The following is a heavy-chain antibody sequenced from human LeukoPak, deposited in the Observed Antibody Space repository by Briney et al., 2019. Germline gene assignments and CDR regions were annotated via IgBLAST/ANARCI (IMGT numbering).Heavy chain of an antibody. CDR2: INPNSGGT. D-gene: IGHD1-7*01. J-gene: IGHJ4*02. V-gene: IGHV1-2*06. CDR1: GYTFTGYY. CDR3: ARDPDWNYVVDY. Sequence: GASVKVSCKASGYTFTGYYMHWVPQAPGQGLEWMGRINPNSGGTNYAQKFQGRVTMTRDTSISTAYLELSRLRSDDTAVYYCARDPDWNYVVDYWGQGTLVTVSS.